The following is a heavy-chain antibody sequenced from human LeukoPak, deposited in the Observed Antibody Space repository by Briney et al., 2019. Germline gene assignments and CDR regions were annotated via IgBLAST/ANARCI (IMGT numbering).Heavy chain of an antibody. Sequence: SGPTLVNPIETLTLTCTFSGLSLSTSGVGVGWIRQPPGKALEWLALIYWDDDKRYSPSLKSRLTITKVTSTNQVVLAMTNMDPVDTGTYYCAHRRGGYNWNHGDFDYWGQGTLVTVSS. CDR2: IYWDDDK. J-gene: IGHJ4*02. D-gene: IGHD1-14*01. CDR1: GLSLSTSGVG. CDR3: AHRRGGYNWNHGDFDY. V-gene: IGHV2-5*02.